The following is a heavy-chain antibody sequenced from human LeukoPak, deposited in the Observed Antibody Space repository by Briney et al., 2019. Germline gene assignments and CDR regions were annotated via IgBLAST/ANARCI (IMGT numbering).Heavy chain of an antibody. D-gene: IGHD3-3*01. CDR1: GGSFTSYG. CDR2: IIPVYGRA. J-gene: IGHJ4*02. Sequence: SVKVSCKASGGSFTSYGISWVRQAPGQGLEWMGKIIPVYGRANYGQKFQGRVTITADESTTTSYMELSSLTAEDMAVYYCATGGAYEFRDDYWGQGTLVTVSS. V-gene: IGHV1-69*15. CDR3: ATGGAYEFRDDY.